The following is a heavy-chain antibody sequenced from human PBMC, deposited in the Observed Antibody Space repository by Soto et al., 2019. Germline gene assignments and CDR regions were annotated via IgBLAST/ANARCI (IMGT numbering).Heavy chain of an antibody. V-gene: IGHV3-48*02. Sequence: LXLSCAASRFTFSSYSMNWFSRAPGKGLEWVSYISSSSSTIYYADSVKGRLTISRDNAKNSLYLQMNSLRDEDTAVYYCARDRVNDSSGYYSLDAFDIWGQGTMVTVSS. J-gene: IGHJ3*02. CDR2: ISSSSSTI. CDR3: ARDRVNDSSGYYSLDAFDI. CDR1: RFTFSSYS. D-gene: IGHD3-22*01.